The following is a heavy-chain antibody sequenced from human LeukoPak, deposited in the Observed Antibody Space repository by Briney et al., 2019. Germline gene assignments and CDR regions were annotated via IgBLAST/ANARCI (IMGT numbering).Heavy chain of an antibody. Sequence: PGGSLRLSCTASGFTFGDYAMSWVRQAPGKGLEWVGFIRSKACGGTTEYAASVKGRSTISRDDSKSIAYLQMNSLKTEDTAVYYCTSCSSISCYTFDFDYWGQGTLVTVSS. V-gene: IGHV3-49*04. J-gene: IGHJ4*02. D-gene: IGHD2-2*02. CDR2: IRSKACGGTT. CDR1: GFTFGDYA. CDR3: TSCSSISCYTFDFDY.